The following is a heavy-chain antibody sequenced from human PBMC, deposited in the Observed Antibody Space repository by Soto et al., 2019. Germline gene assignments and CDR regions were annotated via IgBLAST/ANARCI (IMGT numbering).Heavy chain of an antibody. CDR1: GFTFSSYA. V-gene: IGHV3-23*01. J-gene: IGHJ4*02. CDR3: AKGRGSSNWYSFDC. Sequence: GGSLRLSCAASGFTFSSYAVTWVRQAPGQGLEWVSTVTGNGGSTYYADSVKGRFTISRDNSKDSLYLQMNSLSAEDTAVYYCAKGRGSSNWYSFDCWGQGALVTVSS. D-gene: IGHD6-13*01. CDR2: VTGNGGST.